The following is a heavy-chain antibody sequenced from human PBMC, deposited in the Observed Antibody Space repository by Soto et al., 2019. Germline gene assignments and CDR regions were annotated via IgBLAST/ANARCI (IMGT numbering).Heavy chain of an antibody. J-gene: IGHJ5*02. Sequence: EVQVVESGGGLVKPGGSLRLSCNFSFSMYSMDWVRQAPGKGLEWVASISSGSAFIKYADSVKGRFTIPRDNAKNSVSLQMDSLRVEDTAMYYCTRDQGGSYGRWFDPWGRGTLVTVSS. D-gene: IGHD1-26*01. CDR2: ISSGSAFI. CDR1: FSFSMYS. CDR3: TRDQGGSYGRWFDP. V-gene: IGHV3-21*01.